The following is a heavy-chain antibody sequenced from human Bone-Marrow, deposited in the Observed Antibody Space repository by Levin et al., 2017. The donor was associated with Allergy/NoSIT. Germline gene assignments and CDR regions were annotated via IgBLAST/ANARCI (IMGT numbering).Heavy chain of an antibody. CDR3: ARRKGGGAYSFDY. Sequence: PSETLSLTCSVSDASMNTSFWSWIRQPPGMGLEWLGYMYYTGLSKYHPSLKNRLTLSLDTSKNQFSLRMNFVTAADTAVYYCARRKGGGAYSFDYWGQGILVSVSS. J-gene: IGHJ4*02. D-gene: IGHD4-23*01. CDR1: DASMNTSF. CDR2: MYYTGLS. V-gene: IGHV4-59*08.